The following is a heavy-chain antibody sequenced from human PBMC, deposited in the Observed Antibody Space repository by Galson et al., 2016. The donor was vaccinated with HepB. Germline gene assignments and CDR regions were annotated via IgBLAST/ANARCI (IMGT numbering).Heavy chain of an antibody. J-gene: IGHJ4*03. V-gene: IGHV1-18*04. CDR2: VSTDNGNT. CDR1: GFTFSSYS. D-gene: IGHD2-8*01. CDR3: ARESMLGYIDV. Sequence: SVKVSCEASGFTFSSYSINWVRQAPGQGLEWVGCVSTDNGNTNYAENVQGRVTTTTDKSKNTVYMKLKSLRSDDTAVYYCARESMLGYIDVWGQGTLVTVSS.